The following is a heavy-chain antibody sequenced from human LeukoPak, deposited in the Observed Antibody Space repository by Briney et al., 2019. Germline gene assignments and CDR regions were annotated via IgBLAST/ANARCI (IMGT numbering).Heavy chain of an antibody. V-gene: IGHV3-13*01. CDR3: SKDVTGAHAFDV. CDR1: GFTFSSYD. Sequence: PGGSLRLSCAASGFTFSSYDIHWVRQATGKGLEWVSGIGTAGEIYYPGSVKGRFTISRENAKNSLYLQMNSLRTEDTAIYYCSKDVTGAHAFDVWGQGTMVTVSS. D-gene: IGHD1-26*01. CDR2: IGTAGEI. J-gene: IGHJ3*01.